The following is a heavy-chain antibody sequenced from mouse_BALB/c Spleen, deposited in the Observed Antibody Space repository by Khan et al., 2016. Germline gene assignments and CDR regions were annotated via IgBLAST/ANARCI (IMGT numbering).Heavy chain of an antibody. CDR2: IYPGNVNT. Sequence: QVQLQQSGPELVKPGASVRISCKASGYTFPTFYIHWLKQRPGQGLEWIGWIYPGNVNTKYNEKFKDKATLTADKSSSKAYMQLSSLTSEDSAVYFCARGYYEWYFDIWGAGTTVTVSS. J-gene: IGHJ1*01. V-gene: IGHV1S56*01. D-gene: IGHD2-4*01. CDR1: GYTFPTFY. CDR3: ARGYYEWYFDI.